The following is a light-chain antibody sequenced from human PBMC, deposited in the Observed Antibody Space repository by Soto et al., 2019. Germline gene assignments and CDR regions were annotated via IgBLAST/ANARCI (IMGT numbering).Light chain of an antibody. CDR3: TSYTSSTPFYV. CDR1: SSDVGAYNY. CDR2: EVS. Sequence: QSALTQPPSASGSPGQSVTISCTGTSSDVGAYNYVSWYQQLPGKAPKLIIYEVSKRPSGVPDRFSGSKSGNTASLTISGLQAEDEADYYCTSYTSSTPFYVFGTGTKVTVL. J-gene: IGLJ1*01. V-gene: IGLV2-8*01.